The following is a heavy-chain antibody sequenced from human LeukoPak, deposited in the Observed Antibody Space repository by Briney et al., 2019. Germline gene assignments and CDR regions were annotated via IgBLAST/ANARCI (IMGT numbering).Heavy chain of an antibody. J-gene: IGHJ4*02. D-gene: IGHD3-22*01. CDR3: ARGQYYYDSSGYYQGRYFDY. V-gene: IGHV4-38-2*02. CDR1: GYSISSGYY. CDR2: IYTSGST. Sequence: SETLSLTCTVSGYSISSGYYWGWIRQPPGKGLEWIGRIYTSGSTNYNPSLKSRVTISVDTSKNQFSLKLSSVTAADTAVYYCARGQYYYDSSGYYQGRYFDYWGQGTLVTVSS.